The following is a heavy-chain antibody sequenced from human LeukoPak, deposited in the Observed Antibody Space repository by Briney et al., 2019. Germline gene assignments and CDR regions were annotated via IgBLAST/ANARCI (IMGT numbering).Heavy chain of an antibody. V-gene: IGHV3-15*01. CDR3: TTVAVLTIAAPEDY. CDR2: IKSKTDGGTT. Sequence: GGSLRLSCAASGFTFSNAWMSWVRQAPGKGREWVGRIKSKTDGGTTYYAAPVKGRFTISRDGSKNTLYLQMNSLKAEDTAVYYCTTVAVLTIAAPEDYWGQGTLVTVSS. J-gene: IGHJ4*02. CDR1: GFTFSNAW. D-gene: IGHD4/OR15-4a*01.